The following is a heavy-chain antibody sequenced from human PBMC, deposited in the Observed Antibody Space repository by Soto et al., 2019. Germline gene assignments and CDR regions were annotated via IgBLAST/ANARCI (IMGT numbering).Heavy chain of an antibody. Sequence: VFNVSRSPLTSYHQTPGKGLEWVSAISGSGGSTYYADSVKGRFTISRDNSKNTLYLQMNSLRAEDTAVYYCAKDLGSSGWTAVFDIWGQGTMVIV. J-gene: IGHJ3*02. CDR3: AKDLGSSGWTAVFDI. CDR2: ISGSGGST. V-gene: IGHV3-23*01. D-gene: IGHD6-19*01. CDR1: VFNVSRSP.